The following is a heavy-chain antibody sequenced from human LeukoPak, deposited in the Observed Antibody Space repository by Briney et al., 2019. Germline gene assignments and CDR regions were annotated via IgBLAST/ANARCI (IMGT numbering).Heavy chain of an antibody. D-gene: IGHD1-26*01. Sequence: PGGSLRLSCAASEFTFSTYCMYWVRQAPGKGLVWVSRINSDGTNTDYADSVKGRFTISRDNAKNTLYMQMNSLRVDDTAVYYCVREASGVSSSAFDVWGQGTMVTVSS. J-gene: IGHJ3*01. V-gene: IGHV3-74*01. CDR1: EFTFSTYC. CDR2: INSDGTNT. CDR3: VREASGVSSSAFDV.